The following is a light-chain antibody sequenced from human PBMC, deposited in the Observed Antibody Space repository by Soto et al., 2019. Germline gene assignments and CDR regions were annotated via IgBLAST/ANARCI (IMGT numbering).Light chain of an antibody. J-gene: IGKJ4*01. CDR1: QSVSTN. V-gene: IGKV3-15*01. Sequence: EIVMTQSPATLSVSPGEGVTFSCRASQSVSTNLAWYQQKPGQAPRLLIHGASTKAVGIPFRFSGSGSGTEFTLPISSLQPEDLAVYYCQQYSNWPLTSGGGTKVEI. CDR2: GAS. CDR3: QQYSNWPLT.